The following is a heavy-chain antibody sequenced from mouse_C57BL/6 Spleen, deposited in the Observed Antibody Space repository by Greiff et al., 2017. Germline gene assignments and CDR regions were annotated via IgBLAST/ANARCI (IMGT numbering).Heavy chain of an antibody. CDR2: ISSGSSTI. J-gene: IGHJ1*03. CDR1: GFTFSDYG. CDR3: ARFDDEGFDWYFDV. D-gene: IGHD2-12*01. V-gene: IGHV5-17*01. Sequence: EVKVVESGGGLVKPGGSLKLSCAASGFTFSDYGMHWVRQAPEKGLEWVAYISSGSSTIYYADTVKGRFTISRDNAKNTQFLQMTSLRSEDTAMYYCARFDDEGFDWYFDVWGTGTTVTVSS.